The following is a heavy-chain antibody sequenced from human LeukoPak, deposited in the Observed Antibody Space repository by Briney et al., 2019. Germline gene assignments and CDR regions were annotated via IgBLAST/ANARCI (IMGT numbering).Heavy chain of an antibody. V-gene: IGHV3-48*01. CDR3: ARDRATVSPDHAFDI. J-gene: IGHJ3*02. CDR2: ISTASSTI. Sequence: GGSLRLSCAASGFTFRSFGMNWVRRAPGKGLEWVSYISTASSTIYYADSVKGRFTISRDNAKNSLYLQMNGLRADDTAVFYCARDRATVSPDHAFDIWGQGTMVTVSS. CDR1: GFTFRSFG. D-gene: IGHD4-17*01.